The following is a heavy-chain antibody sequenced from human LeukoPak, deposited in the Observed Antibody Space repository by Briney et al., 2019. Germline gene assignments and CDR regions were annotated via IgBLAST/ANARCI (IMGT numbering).Heavy chain of an antibody. J-gene: IGHJ4*02. D-gene: IGHD6-19*01. CDR1: GFTFDDYA. CDR3: AKGKKIAVAGLFDY. Sequence: GRSLRLSCAASGFTFDDYAMHWVRQAPGKGLEWVSGISWNSGSIGYADSVKGRFTISRDSAKNSLYLQMNSLRAEDTALYYCAKGKKIAVAGLFDYWGQGTLVTVSS. V-gene: IGHV3-9*01. CDR2: ISWNSGSI.